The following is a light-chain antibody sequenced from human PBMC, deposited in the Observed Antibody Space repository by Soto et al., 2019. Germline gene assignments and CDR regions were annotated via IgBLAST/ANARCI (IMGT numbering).Light chain of an antibody. CDR3: SSYTRSNTLE. CDR1: SSDIGSYNF. CDR2: EVS. J-gene: IGLJ2*01. Sequence: QPVLTQPASVSGSPGQSITISCTGTSSDIGSYNFVSWYQHHPGKAPKLLIYEVSYRPSGISDRFSGSKSANTASLTISGLQAEDEAQYFCSSYTRSNTLEFGGGTQLTVL. V-gene: IGLV2-14*01.